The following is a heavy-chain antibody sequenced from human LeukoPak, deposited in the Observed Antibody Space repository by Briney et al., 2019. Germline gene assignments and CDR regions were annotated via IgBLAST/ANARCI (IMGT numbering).Heavy chain of an antibody. CDR2: ISGSGSTT. CDR3: ARPRLEYCSGGSCFDAFDI. Sequence: GGSLRLSCSASGFIFSTYEMNWVRQAPGKGLEWVSAISGSGSTTYYADSVKGRFTISRDNSKNTLFLQMNSLTAEDTAIYSCARPRLEYCSGGSCFDAFDIWGQGTMVTVSS. V-gene: IGHV3-23*01. CDR1: GFIFSTYE. D-gene: IGHD2-15*01. J-gene: IGHJ3*02.